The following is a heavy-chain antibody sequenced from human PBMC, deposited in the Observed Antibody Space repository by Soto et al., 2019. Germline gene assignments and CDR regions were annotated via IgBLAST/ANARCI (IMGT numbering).Heavy chain of an antibody. J-gene: IGHJ4*01. V-gene: IGHV3-74*01. CDR3: VRAPDRGRIDY. CDR1: GFTLSDYW. Sequence: GGSLRLSCAASGFTLSDYWMHWVRQVPGKGLLWVSRISVDGGDTTYADSVKGRFTISRDNAKNTLYLQMDTLRAEDTAIYYCVRAPDRGRIDYWGHGTRATVSS. CDR2: ISVDGGDT.